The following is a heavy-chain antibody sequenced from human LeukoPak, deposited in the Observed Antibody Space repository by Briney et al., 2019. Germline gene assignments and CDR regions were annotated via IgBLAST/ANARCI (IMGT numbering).Heavy chain of an antibody. CDR3: ARGGPLDASGSDAFDI. V-gene: IGHV3-21*01. CDR1: GFTFSSYS. Sequence: GGSLRLSCAASGFTFSSYSMNWVRQAPGKGLKWFSSFSSSSGYLYYADSVKGRFTISRDNAKNSLYLQMNSLRAEDTAVYYCARGGPLDASGSDAFDIWGQGTMVTVSS. D-gene: IGHD6-19*01. CDR2: FSSSSGYL. J-gene: IGHJ3*02.